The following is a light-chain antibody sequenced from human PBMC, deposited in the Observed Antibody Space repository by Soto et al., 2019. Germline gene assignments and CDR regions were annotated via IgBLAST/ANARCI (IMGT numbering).Light chain of an antibody. Sequence: QSVLTQPPSASETPGQRVTISCSGSSSNIGSNHVYWYQHLPGTAPKLLIYRNYLRPSGVPDRFSASKSATSASLAISGLRSDDEADYYWGAWDDSLSGWVFGRGTKVTVL. V-gene: IGLV1-47*01. J-gene: IGLJ3*02. CDR1: SSNIGSNH. CDR3: GAWDDSLSGWV. CDR2: RNY.